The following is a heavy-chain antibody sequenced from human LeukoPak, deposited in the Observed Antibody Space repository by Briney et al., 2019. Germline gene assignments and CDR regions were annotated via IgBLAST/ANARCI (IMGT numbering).Heavy chain of an antibody. CDR2: ISGSGGST. Sequence: PGGSLRLSCAAPGFTFSSYAMSWVRQAPGTGLEWVSAISGSGGSTCYADSVKGRFTISRDNSRNTLYLQMNSLRAEDTAVYYCASPGQWDYWGQGTLVTVSS. CDR3: ASPGQWDY. V-gene: IGHV3-23*01. CDR1: GFTFSSYA. D-gene: IGHD6-19*01. J-gene: IGHJ4*02.